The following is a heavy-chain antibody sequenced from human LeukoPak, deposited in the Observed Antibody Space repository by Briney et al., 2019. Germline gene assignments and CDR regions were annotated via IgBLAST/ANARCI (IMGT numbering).Heavy chain of an antibody. Sequence: SETLSLTCTVSGGSISSYYWSWIRQPPGKGLEWIGYIYYSGSTNYNPSLKSRVTISVDTSKNQFSLKLSSVTAADTAVYYCARTDLLGGSAPDAFDIWGQGTMVTVSS. D-gene: IGHD3-10*01. CDR1: GGSISSYY. CDR3: ARTDLLGGSAPDAFDI. CDR2: IYYSGST. V-gene: IGHV4-59*01. J-gene: IGHJ3*02.